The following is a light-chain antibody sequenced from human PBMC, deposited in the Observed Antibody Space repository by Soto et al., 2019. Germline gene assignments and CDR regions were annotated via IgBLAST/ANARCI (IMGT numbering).Light chain of an antibody. J-gene: IGLJ1*01. CDR3: QVWDTPRAHHV. Sequence: SYELTQPPSVSVAPGQTARITCGGDNIGSKSVHWYQQKPGQAPVLVVYADDDRPSGIPERFSGSNSGNTATLTISRVEAGDEADYYCQVWDTPRAHHVFGSGTKVT. CDR1: NIGSKS. CDR2: ADD. V-gene: IGLV3-21*02.